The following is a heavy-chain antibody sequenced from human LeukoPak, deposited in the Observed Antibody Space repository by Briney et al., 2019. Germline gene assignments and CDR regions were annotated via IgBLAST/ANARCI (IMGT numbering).Heavy chain of an antibody. D-gene: IGHD2-2*01. J-gene: IGHJ4*02. CDR3: AASTSLKRGDY. CDR2: IYTSGST. CDR1: GGSISSGSYY. Sequence: SETLSLTCTVSGGSISSGSYYWSWIRQPAGKGLEWIGRIYTSGSTNYNPSLKSRVTISVDTSKNQFSLKLSSVTAADTAVYYCAASTSLKRGDYWGQGTLVTVSS. V-gene: IGHV4-61*02.